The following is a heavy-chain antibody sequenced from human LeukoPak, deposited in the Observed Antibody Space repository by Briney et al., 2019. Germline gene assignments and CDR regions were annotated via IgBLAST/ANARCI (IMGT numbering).Heavy chain of an antibody. CDR2: ISGSGGST. V-gene: IGHV3-23*01. CDR1: GFTFSSYA. D-gene: IGHD6-19*01. J-gene: IGHJ4*02. CDR3: AKGSRDSGIAVAGLGFDY. Sequence: GGSLRLSCAASGFTFSSYAMSWVRQAPGEGLEWVSAISGSGGSTYYADSVKGRSTISRDNSKNTLYLQMNSLRAEDTAVYYCAKGSRDSGIAVAGLGFDYWGQGTLVTVSS.